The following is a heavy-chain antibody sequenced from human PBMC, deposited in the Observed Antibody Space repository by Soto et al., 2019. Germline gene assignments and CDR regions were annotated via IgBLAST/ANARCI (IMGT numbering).Heavy chain of an antibody. J-gene: IGHJ4*02. CDR3: ARAVTPMTHYGSAFDY. D-gene: IGHD2-15*01. V-gene: IGHV5-51*01. CDR1: GYSFTSYW. Sequence: RGESLKISCKGSGYSFTSYWIGWVRQMPGKGLEWMGIIYPGDSDTRYSPSFQGQVTISADKSISTAYLQWSSLKASDTAMYYCARAVTPMTHYGSAFDYWGQGTLVTVSS. CDR2: IYPGDSDT.